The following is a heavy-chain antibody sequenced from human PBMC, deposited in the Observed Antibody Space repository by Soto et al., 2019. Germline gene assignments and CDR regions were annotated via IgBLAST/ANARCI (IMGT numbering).Heavy chain of an antibody. CDR1: GGTFSSYA. V-gene: IGHV1-69*13. D-gene: IGHD3-3*02. J-gene: IGHJ6*02. Sequence: ASVKVSCKASGGTFSSYAISWVRQAPGQGLEWMGGIIPIFGTANYAQKFQGRVTITADESTSTAYMELSSLRSEDTAVYYCAPSHFWSGYPRGAYYYYGMDVWGQGTTVTVSS. CDR3: APSHFWSGYPRGAYYYYGMDV. CDR2: IIPIFGTA.